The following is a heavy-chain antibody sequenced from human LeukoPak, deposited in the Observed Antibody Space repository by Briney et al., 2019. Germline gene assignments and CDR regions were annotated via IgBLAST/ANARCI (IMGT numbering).Heavy chain of an antibody. D-gene: IGHD1-26*01. CDR1: GFTFSGSA. CDR3: SRRSLVSATGFDY. CDR2: IRGKPNSFAT. J-gene: IGHJ4*02. Sequence: PGGSLRLSCAASGFTFSGSAMHWVRQASGKGLEWVGRIRGKPNSFATVYAASVKGRFIISRDDSKNTAYLQMNSLKIEDTAVYYCSRRSLVSATGFDYWGQGTLVIVSS. V-gene: IGHV3-73*01.